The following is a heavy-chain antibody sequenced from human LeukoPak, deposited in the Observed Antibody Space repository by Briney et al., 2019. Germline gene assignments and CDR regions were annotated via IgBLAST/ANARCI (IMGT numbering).Heavy chain of an antibody. J-gene: IGHJ3*01. CDR2: IYYSGNT. Sequence: TSETLSLTCTVSVGSISSSNYYWVWIRKPPGTGQEWIGSIYYSGNTYYNPSLKSRVTISVDTSKNQFSLKLTSVTAADTAVYYCAHFKGGSFDFWGQGTMATVSS. D-gene: IGHD1-26*01. V-gene: IGHV4-39*01. CDR1: VGSISSSNYY. CDR3: AHFKGGSFDF.